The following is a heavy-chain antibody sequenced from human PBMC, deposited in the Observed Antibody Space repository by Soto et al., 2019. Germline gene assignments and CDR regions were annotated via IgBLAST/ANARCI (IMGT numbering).Heavy chain of an antibody. V-gene: IGHV3-23*01. Sequence: HPGGSLRLSCAASGFTFSSYAMGWVRQGPGKGLEWVAVVSIGGSTHYADSVRGRFTISRDNSKNTLSLQMNSLTAEDTAVHFCAKRRGAGGHFDYWGQGALVTVSS. D-gene: IGHD2-15*01. CDR3: AKRRGAGGHFDY. CDR1: GFTFSSYA. CDR2: VSIGGST. J-gene: IGHJ4*02.